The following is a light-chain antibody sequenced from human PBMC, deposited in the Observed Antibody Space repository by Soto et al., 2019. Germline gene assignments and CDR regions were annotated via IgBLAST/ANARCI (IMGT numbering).Light chain of an antibody. J-gene: IGKJ1*01. CDR2: AES. Sequence: ENQMAQSPSSVYASVGARCTSTCRASQGISSWLAWSTPKPGKAPKILIYAESSLQSGVPSSFSGIGSGTDFTLPIRSLQPEEFATYDCPQSYSKATLVQGTKV. CDR1: QGISSW. V-gene: IGKV1-12*01. CDR3: PQSYSKAT.